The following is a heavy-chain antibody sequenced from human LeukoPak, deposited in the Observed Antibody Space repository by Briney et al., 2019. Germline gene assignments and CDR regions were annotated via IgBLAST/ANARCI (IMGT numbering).Heavy chain of an antibody. CDR1: GFTFSSYG. D-gene: IGHD3-16*01. CDR3: AKALAPYYDYVFDY. Sequence: GGTLRLSCAASGFTFSSYGMSWVRQAPGKGLEWVSAISGSGGSTYYADSVKGRFTISRDNSKNTLYLQMNSLRAEDTAVYYCAKALAPYYDYVFDYWGQGTLVTVSS. CDR2: ISGSGGST. J-gene: IGHJ4*02. V-gene: IGHV3-23*01.